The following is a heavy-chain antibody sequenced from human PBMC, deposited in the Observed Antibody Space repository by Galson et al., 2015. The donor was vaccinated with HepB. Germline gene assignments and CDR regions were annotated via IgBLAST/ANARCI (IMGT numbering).Heavy chain of an antibody. D-gene: IGHD3-3*01. Sequence: SVKVSCKASGYTFTTYDINWVRQATGQGLEWMGWMNTNTGNTAYAQNFQGRVTMTRNTSISTAYMELSSLSSEDTAVYYCARFLTWSSYKSYYNYSHMDGWGKGATVTVSS. V-gene: IGHV1-8*01. CDR2: MNTNTGNT. CDR3: ARFLTWSSYKSYYNYSHMDG. CDR1: GYTFTTYD. J-gene: IGHJ6*03.